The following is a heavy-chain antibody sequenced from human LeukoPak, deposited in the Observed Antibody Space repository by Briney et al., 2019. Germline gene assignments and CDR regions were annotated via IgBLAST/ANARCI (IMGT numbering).Heavy chain of an antibody. D-gene: IGHD1-1*01. CDR2: IYYSGST. CDR3: ATNFVPNVRSWFDH. J-gene: IGHJ5*02. CDR1: GGSISSYY. V-gene: IGHV4-59*08. Sequence: SETLSLTCTVSGGSISSYYWSWIRQPPGTGLEWIGYIYYSGSTNYNPSLKSRVTISVDTSKNQFSLKLSSVTAADTAVYYCATNFVPNVRSWFDHWGQGTLVTVSS.